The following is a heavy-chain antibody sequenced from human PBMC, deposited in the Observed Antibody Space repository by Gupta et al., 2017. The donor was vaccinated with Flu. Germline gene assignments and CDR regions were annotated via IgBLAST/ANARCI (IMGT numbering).Heavy chain of an antibody. V-gene: IGHV3-64*01. CDR2: ISSNGGST. CDR3: ARGPRRQSRLDYTFDY. D-gene: IGHD4-4*01. CDR1: VFTSSTYA. Sequence: EVQLVESGGGLVQPGRSLRLSCAASVFTSSTYAMHWVRQAPGKGLEYVSAISSNGGSTYYANSVKGRFTISRDNSKNTRYLQMGSLGAEEMAVYYCARGPRRQSRLDYTFDYWGQGTLVAVSS. J-gene: IGHJ4*02.